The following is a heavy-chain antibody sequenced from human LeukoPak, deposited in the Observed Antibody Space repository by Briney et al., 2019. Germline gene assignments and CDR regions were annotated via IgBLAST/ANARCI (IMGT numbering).Heavy chain of an antibody. Sequence: SVKVSCKASGGTFSSYAISWVRQAPGQGLEWMGGIIPIFGTANYAQKFQGRVTITADESTSTAYMELSSLRSEDTAVYYCAREGYGGDYYFDYWGQGTLVTVSS. D-gene: IGHD4-23*01. CDR3: AREGYGGDYYFDY. J-gene: IGHJ4*02. CDR1: GGTFSSYA. V-gene: IGHV1-69*13. CDR2: IIPIFGTA.